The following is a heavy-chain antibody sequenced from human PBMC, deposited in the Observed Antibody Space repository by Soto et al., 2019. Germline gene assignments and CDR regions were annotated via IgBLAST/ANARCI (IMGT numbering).Heavy chain of an antibody. CDR3: ARARTRYFDY. D-gene: IGHD1-20*01. J-gene: IGHJ4*02. V-gene: IGHV1-18*04. CDR2: NSAHNGNT. Sequence: QVQLVQSGAEVKKPGASVKVSCKASGYTFTSYGITWVRRAPGQGLEWMGWNSAHNGNTDSAQKVQGRVIMTTDTSTTTAYMELRSLTSDDTAVYYCARARTRYFDYWGQGTLVTVSS. CDR1: GYTFTSYG.